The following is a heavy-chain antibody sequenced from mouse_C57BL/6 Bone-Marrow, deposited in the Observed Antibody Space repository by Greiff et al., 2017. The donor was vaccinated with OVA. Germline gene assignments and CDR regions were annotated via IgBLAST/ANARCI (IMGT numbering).Heavy chain of an antibody. D-gene: IGHD1-1*01. J-gene: IGHJ1*03. CDR2: IDPADGDT. CDR3: TTLITTVSPGYFDV. Sequence: EVQLQQSGAELVRPGASVKLSCTASGFNITDYYMHWVKQRPEQGLEWIGRIDPADGDTEYAPKFQGKATMTADTSSNTAYLQLSSLTSEDTAVYYGTTLITTVSPGYFDVWGTGTTVTVSS. CDR1: GFNITDYY. V-gene: IGHV14-1*01.